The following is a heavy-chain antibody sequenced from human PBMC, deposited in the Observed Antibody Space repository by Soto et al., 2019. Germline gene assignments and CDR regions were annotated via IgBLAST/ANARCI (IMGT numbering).Heavy chain of an antibody. J-gene: IGHJ4*02. Sequence: SVKVSCKASGGTLRNFAVSWVRQAPGQGLEWMGGIIFIFDTRNYAEKFQGRVTIAADISSKSAYMELSGLRSDDTAVYFCAKGTGSRWFDYWGQGTLVTVSS. V-gene: IGHV1-69*06. CDR2: IIFIFDTR. CDR1: GGTLRNFA. D-gene: IGHD6-13*01. CDR3: AKGTGSRWFDY.